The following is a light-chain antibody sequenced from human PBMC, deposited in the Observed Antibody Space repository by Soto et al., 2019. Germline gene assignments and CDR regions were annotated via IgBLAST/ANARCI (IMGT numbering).Light chain of an antibody. V-gene: IGKV1-17*03. CDR2: AAS. CDR1: QDIGNH. J-gene: IGKJ5*01. Sequence: DIHMTQSPSAMSASVGYRFTISCRASQDIGNHLAWFQQKPGKVPQRLIYAASSLQTGVPSRFRGSGSGTDFTLTINSLQPEDFETYYCLQHDSFPHTFGQGTRLEIK. CDR3: LQHDSFPHT.